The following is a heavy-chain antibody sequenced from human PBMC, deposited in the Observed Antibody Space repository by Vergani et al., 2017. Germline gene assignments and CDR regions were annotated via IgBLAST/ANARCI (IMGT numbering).Heavy chain of an antibody. V-gene: IGHV1-69*01. CDR2: IIPVFGTA. CDR3: ARDRGMAATVFWSVDI. J-gene: IGHJ3*02. D-gene: IGHD6-13*01. CDR1: GGTFSSYD. Sequence: QVQLVQSGAEVKKPGSSVKVSCKASGGTFSSYDISWVRQAPGQGLEWMGGIIPVFGTANYAQKFQGRVTITADESTITTYMELSSLRSEDTAVYYCARDRGMAATVFWSVDIWGQGTMVTVSS.